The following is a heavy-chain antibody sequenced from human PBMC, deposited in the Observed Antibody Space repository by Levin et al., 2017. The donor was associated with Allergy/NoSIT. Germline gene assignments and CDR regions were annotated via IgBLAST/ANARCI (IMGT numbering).Heavy chain of an antibody. CDR3: TRGHTFYDSSGYRRQNFDY. V-gene: IGHV3-49*03. CDR2: IRSKDYGGTT. D-gene: IGHD3-22*01. J-gene: IGHJ4*02. Sequence: PGGSLRLSCRTFGFTFGDYAMTWFRQAPGKGLEWVSLIRSKDYGGTTDYAASVKGRFTISRDDSKSIAYLQMNSLKTEDTAVYYCTRGHTFYDSSGYRRQNFDYWGQGTLVTVSS. CDR1: GFTFGDYA.